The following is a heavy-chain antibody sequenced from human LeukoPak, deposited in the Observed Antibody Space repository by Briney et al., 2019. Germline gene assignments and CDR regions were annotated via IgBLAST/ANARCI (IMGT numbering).Heavy chain of an antibody. D-gene: IGHD3-10*01. CDR2: INSGNGNT. J-gene: IGHJ4*02. Sequence: ASVKVSCKASEYTFTDYTMHWVRQAPGQRLEWMGWINSGNGNTKYSQKFQGRVTITRDTSASTAYMELSSLTSEDTAVYYCARDGSYGSGSFGNWGQGTLVTVSS. V-gene: IGHV1-3*01. CDR3: ARDGSYGSGSFGN. CDR1: EYTFTDYT.